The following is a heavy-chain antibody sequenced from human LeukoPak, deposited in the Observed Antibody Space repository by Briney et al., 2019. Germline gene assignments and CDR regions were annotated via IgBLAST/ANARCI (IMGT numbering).Heavy chain of an antibody. CDR2: ISAYNGNT. D-gene: IGHD1-26*01. CDR3: AAPSGSFLGYYYGMDV. V-gene: IGHV1-18*01. Sequence: ASVKVSCKASGYTFTSYGISWVRQAPGQGLEWMGWISAYNGNTNYAQKLQGRVTMTKDTSTDTVYMELSSLKSEDTAVYYCAAPSGSFLGYYYGMDVWGQGTTVTVSS. CDR1: GYTFTSYG. J-gene: IGHJ6*02.